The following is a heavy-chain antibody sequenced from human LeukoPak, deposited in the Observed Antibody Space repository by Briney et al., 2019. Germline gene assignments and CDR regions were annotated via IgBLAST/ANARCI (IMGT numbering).Heavy chain of an antibody. CDR1: GFTLSNYA. J-gene: IGHJ4*02. Sequence: GSLRLSCAASGFTLSNYAMHWVRQPAGEGLEWVSALGTAGDIFYPGSVKGRFTISRDNAKKSLFLQMNSLRAEDTAVYYCARQNTPHGNFDYWGQGTLVTVSS. V-gene: IGHV3-13*01. CDR3: ARQNTPHGNFDY. D-gene: IGHD5-24*01. CDR2: LGTAGDI.